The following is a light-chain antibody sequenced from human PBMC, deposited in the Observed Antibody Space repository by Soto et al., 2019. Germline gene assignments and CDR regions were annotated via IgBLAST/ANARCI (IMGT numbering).Light chain of an antibody. CDR3: QKYGSSPRT. CDR2: GAS. CDR1: QSVSSSY. J-gene: IGKJ3*01. V-gene: IGKV3-20*01. Sequence: EIVLTQSPGTLSLSPGERATLSCRASQSVSSSYLAWYQQKPGQAPRILIYGASSRATGIPDRFSVSGSGTDFTLTISRLEPEDCAVYYCQKYGSSPRTFGPGTKVDIK.